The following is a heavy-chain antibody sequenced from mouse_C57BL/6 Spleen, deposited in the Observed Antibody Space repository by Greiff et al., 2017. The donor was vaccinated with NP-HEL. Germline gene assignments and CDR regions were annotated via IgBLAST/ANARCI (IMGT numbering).Heavy chain of an antibody. CDR2: IHPNSGST. CDR3: AREGGDYAMDY. J-gene: IGHJ4*01. V-gene: IGHV1-64*01. Sequence: QVQLQQPGAELVKPGASVKLSCKASGYTFTSYWMHWVKQRPGQGLEWIGMIHPNSGSTNYNEKFKSKATLTVDTSSSTAYMQLSSLTSEDSAVYYGAREGGDYAMDYWGQGTSVTVSS. CDR1: GYTFTSYW.